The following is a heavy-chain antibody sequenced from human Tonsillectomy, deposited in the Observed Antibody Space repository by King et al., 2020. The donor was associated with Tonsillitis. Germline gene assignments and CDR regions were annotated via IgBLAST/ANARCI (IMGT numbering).Heavy chain of an antibody. D-gene: IGHD6-13*01. CDR3: ASPRYSSSWYPY. Sequence: VQLQQWGAGLLKPSETLSLTCAVFGGSFSDYYWSWIRQPPGKGLEWIGDINHGGNTNYNPSLKSRVTVSVDTSKNQFSLKLSSVTAADTAVYYCASPRYSSSWYPYWGQGTLVTVSS. J-gene: IGHJ4*02. V-gene: IGHV4-34*01. CDR2: INHGGNT. CDR1: GGSFSDYY.